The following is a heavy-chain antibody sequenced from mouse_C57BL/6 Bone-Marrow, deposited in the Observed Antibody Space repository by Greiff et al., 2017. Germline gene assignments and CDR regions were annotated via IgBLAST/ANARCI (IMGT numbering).Heavy chain of an antibody. Sequence: VKLMESGAELVRPGASVKLSCKASGYTFTDYYINWVKQRPGQGLEWIARIYPGSGNTYYNEKFKGKATLTAEKSSSTAYMQLSSLTSEDSAVYFCAREGSNYESAMDYWGQGTSVTVSS. V-gene: IGHV1-76*01. J-gene: IGHJ4*01. D-gene: IGHD2-5*01. CDR3: AREGSNYESAMDY. CDR2: IYPGSGNT. CDR1: GYTFTDYY.